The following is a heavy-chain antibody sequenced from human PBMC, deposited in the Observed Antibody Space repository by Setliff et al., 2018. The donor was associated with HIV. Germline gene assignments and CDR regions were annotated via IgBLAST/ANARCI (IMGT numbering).Heavy chain of an antibody. D-gene: IGHD5-18*01. J-gene: IGHJ4*02. V-gene: IGHV4-61*09. CDR3: AAWGPRYSYAPYFFDS. Sequence: SETLSLTCIVSGDFISSGSYYWTWIRQPAGKGLEWIGHIYTSGSTNYNPSLKSRVTISKDASRNQFSLRLSSVTAADTAVYYCAAWGPRYSYAPYFFDSWGQGTLVTVSS. CDR2: IYTSGST. CDR1: GDFISSGSYY.